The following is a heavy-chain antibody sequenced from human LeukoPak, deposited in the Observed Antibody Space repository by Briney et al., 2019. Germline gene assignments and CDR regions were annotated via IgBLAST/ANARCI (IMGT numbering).Heavy chain of an antibody. D-gene: IGHD3-22*01. Sequence: GGSLRLSCAAPGFTFSSYAMHWVRQAPGKGLEWVSAISDSGRNTYYADSVKGRFTISRDNAKNSLYLEMNSLRAEDTAIYYCARARQWLGVSNWFDPWGQGTLVTVSS. V-gene: IGHV3-21*01. CDR1: GFTFSSYA. J-gene: IGHJ5*02. CDR2: ISDSGRNT. CDR3: ARARQWLGVSNWFDP.